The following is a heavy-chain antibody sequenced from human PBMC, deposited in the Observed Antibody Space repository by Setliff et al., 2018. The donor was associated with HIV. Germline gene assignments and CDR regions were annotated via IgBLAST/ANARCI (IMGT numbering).Heavy chain of an antibody. D-gene: IGHD2-2*01. J-gene: IGHJ5*02. CDR2: INPNSGGT. CDR1: GYTFTSYD. CDR3: ARDQGRVVPAAINWFDP. V-gene: IGHV1-2*02. Sequence: ASVKVSCKASGYTFTSYDINWVRQATGQGLEWMGWINPNSGGTNYAQKFQGRVTMTRDTSISTAYMELSRLRSDDPAVYYCARDQGRVVPAAINWFDPWGQGTLVTVSS.